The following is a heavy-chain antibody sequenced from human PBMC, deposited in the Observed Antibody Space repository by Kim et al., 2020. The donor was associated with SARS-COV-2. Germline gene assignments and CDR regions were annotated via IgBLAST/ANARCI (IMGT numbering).Heavy chain of an antibody. V-gene: IGHV1-18*01. CDR2: ISAYNGNT. CDR1: GYTFTSYG. J-gene: IGHJ6*02. Sequence: ASLKVSCKASGYTFTSYGISWVRQAPGQGLEWMGWISAYNGNTNYAQKLQGRVTMTTDTSTSTAYMELRSLRSDDTAVYYCARAPYCSGGSCYSVFSYYYYYGMDVWGQGTTVTVSS. CDR3: ARAPYCSGGSCYSVFSYYYYYGMDV. D-gene: IGHD2-15*01.